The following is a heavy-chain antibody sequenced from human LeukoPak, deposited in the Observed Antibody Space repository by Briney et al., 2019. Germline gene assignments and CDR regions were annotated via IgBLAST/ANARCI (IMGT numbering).Heavy chain of an antibody. J-gene: IGHJ6*02. CDR2: IVVGSGNT. D-gene: IGHD4-17*01. Sequence: GASVKVSCKASGFTFTSSAMQWVRQARGQRLEWIGWIVVGSGNTNYAQKFQERVTITRDMSTSTAYMELSSLRSEDTAVYYCARGRTVTTIWYYYYGMDVWGQGTTVTVSS. CDR1: GFTFTSSA. V-gene: IGHV1-58*02. CDR3: ARGRTVTTIWYYYYGMDV.